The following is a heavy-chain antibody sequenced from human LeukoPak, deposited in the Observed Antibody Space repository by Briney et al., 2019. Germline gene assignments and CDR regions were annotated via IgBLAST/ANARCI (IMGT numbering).Heavy chain of an antibody. CDR3: ARGRVSSGPPEVDY. J-gene: IGHJ4*02. CDR1: GGSISSYY. Sequence: SETLSLTCTVSGGSISSYYWSWIRQPPGKGLEWIGYIYYSGSTNYNPSLKSQVTISVDTSKNQFSLKLSSVTAADTAVYYCARGRVSSGPPEVDYWGQGTLVTVSS. CDR2: IYYSGST. V-gene: IGHV4-59*01. D-gene: IGHD6-19*01.